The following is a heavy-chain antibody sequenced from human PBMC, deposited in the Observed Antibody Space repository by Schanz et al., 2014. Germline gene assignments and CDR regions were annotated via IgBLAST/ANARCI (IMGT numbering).Heavy chain of an antibody. V-gene: IGHV3-21*01. CDR2: ISSSSSYI. CDR3: ARDRGYCSGGSCLAFGY. CDR1: GFTFSDYY. D-gene: IGHD2-15*01. J-gene: IGHJ4*02. Sequence: VQLLQFGGGVVQPGRSLRLSCAASGFTFSDYYMNWVRQAPGKGLEWVSSISSSSSYIYYADSVKGRFTISRDNAKNSLYLQMNSLRAEDTAVYYCARDRGYCSGGSCLAFGYWGQGTLVTVSS.